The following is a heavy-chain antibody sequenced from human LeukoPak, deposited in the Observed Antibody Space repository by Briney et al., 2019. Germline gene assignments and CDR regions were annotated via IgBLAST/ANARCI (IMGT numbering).Heavy chain of an antibody. Sequence: RAGGSLRPSCAASGFTFSSYGMHWVRQAPGKGLEWVAFIRYDGSNKYYADSVKGRFTISRDNSKNTLYLQMNSLRAEDTAVYYCAKDRFNDFWSGSNDDAFDIWGQGTMVTVSS. J-gene: IGHJ3*02. CDR3: AKDRFNDFWSGSNDDAFDI. CDR2: IRYDGSNK. CDR1: GFTFSSYG. V-gene: IGHV3-30*02. D-gene: IGHD3-3*01.